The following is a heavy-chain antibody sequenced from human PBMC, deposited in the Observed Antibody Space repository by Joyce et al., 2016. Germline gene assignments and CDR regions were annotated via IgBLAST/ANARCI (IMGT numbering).Heavy chain of an antibody. CDR3: AIDYDTSVYYYWYFDL. CDR1: GLTLSSCS. CDR2: IDDSGGST. J-gene: IGHJ2*01. V-gene: IGHV3-23*01. Sequence: EVHLLESGGGLVQPGGSLRLSCAASGLTLSSCSLSWVRQAPGKGREWVSTIDDSGGSTYYADSVMGRFTISRDNSKNTVYLQMNSLRAEDTALYYCAIDYDTSVYYYWYFDLWGRGTLVTVSS. D-gene: IGHD3-22*01.